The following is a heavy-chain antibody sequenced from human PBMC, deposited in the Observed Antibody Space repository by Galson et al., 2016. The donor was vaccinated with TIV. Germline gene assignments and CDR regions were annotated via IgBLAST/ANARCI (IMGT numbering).Heavy chain of an antibody. CDR3: ARLPPSTSYGSGGGEGLDY. CDR1: GGFISSSFYY. D-gene: IGHD3-16*01. V-gene: IGHV4-39*01. CDR2: IYSRGNT. J-gene: IGHJ4*02. Sequence: SETLSLTCTVSGGFISSSFYYWGWIRQPPGKGLEWIGNIYSRGNTYYNPSLNSRLTISVDTSKNEFSLGLSSVTAADTAVYYCARLPPSTSYGSGGGEGLDYWGQGTLVTVSS.